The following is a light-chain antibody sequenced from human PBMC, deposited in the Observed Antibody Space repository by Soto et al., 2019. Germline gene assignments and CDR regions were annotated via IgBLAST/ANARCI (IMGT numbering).Light chain of an antibody. CDR2: GAS. CDR3: QQYGSSPWT. V-gene: IGKV3-20*01. CDR1: QSVSSSY. J-gene: IGKJ1*01. Sequence: DIVLTQSPGTLSLSPWERATLSCRASQSVSSSYLAWYQQKPGQAPRLLIYGASSRATGIPDRFSGSGSGTDFTLTISRLEPEDFAVYYCQQYGSSPWTFGQGTKVDIK.